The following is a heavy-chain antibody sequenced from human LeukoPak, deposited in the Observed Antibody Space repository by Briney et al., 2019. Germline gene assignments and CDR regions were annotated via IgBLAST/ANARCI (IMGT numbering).Heavy chain of an antibody. J-gene: IGHJ4*02. CDR2: VKQDGSEK. CDR3: ARGGGPKWELLEYFDY. Sequence: GGSLRLSCAASGFTFSSYWMSWVRQAPGKGLEWVANVKQDGSEKYYVDSVKGRFTISRDNAKNSLYLQMNSLRAEDTAVYYCARGGGPKWELLEYFDYWGQGTLVTVSS. V-gene: IGHV3-7*01. CDR1: GFTFSSYW. D-gene: IGHD1-26*01.